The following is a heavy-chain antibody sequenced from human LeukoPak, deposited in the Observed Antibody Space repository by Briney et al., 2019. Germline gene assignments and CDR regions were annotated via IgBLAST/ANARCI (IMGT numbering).Heavy chain of an antibody. Sequence: GGSLRLSCAASGFTFSSYAMHWVRQAPGQGLEYVSGIRSNWGGTYYSNSVKGRLTISRENSKNTLNLQMGSLRSEDTAVYYCARSSVVVSPFDYWGQGNLVTVSS. V-gene: IGHV3-64*01. J-gene: IGHJ4*02. CDR1: GFTFSSYA. CDR3: ARSSVVVSPFDY. D-gene: IGHD2-15*01. CDR2: IRSNWGGT.